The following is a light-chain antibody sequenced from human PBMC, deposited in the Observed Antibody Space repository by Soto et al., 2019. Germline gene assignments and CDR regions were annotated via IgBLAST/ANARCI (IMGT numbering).Light chain of an antibody. CDR2: GAS. J-gene: IGKJ2*01. CDR3: QQYNNWPPYP. CDR1: QSVSNN. Sequence: EIVMTQSPATLSVSPGERATLSCRASQSVSNNLAWYQQKPGQAPRLLIYGASTRATGIPTRFSGSGSGTEFTLTINSLQSEDFAVYYCQQYNNWPPYPFGQGTKLEIK. V-gene: IGKV3-15*01.